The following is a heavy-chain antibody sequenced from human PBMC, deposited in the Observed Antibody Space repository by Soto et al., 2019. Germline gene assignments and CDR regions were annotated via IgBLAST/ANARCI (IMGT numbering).Heavy chain of an antibody. D-gene: IGHD4-17*01. CDR2: IYYSGST. CDR1: GGSISSYY. Sequence: PSETLSLTCTVSGGSISSYYWSWLRQPPGKGLEWIGYIYYSGSTNYNPSLKSRVTISVDTSKNQFSLKLSSVTAADTDVYYCARYGDYVNYWGQGTLVTVSS. CDR3: ARYGDYVNY. V-gene: IGHV4-59*08. J-gene: IGHJ4*02.